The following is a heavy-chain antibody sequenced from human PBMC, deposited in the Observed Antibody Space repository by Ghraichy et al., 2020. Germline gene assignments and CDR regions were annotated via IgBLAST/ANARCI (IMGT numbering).Heavy chain of an antibody. J-gene: IGHJ5*02. Sequence: SETLFLTCTVSGGSISSSSYYWGWIRQPPEKGLEWIGSIYYSGSTYYNPSLKSRVTISVDTSKNQFSLKLSSVTAADTAVYYCARDRPGWFDPWGQGTLVTVSS. CDR1: GGSISSSSYY. CDR2: IYYSGST. V-gene: IGHV4-39*07. CDR3: ARDRPGWFDP.